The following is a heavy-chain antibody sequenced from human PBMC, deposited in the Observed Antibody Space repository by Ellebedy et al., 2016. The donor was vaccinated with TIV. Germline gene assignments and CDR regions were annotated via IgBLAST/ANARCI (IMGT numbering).Heavy chain of an antibody. V-gene: IGHV1-69*13. D-gene: IGHD6-19*01. CDR1: GGTFSSYA. Sequence: AASVKVSCKASGGTFSSYAISWVRQDPGQGLEWMGGIIPIFGTANYAQKFQGRVTITADESTSTAYMELSSLRSEDTAVYYCARVWYSSGWSGGDYYYYGMDVWGQGTTVTVSS. J-gene: IGHJ6*02. CDR2: IIPIFGTA. CDR3: ARVWYSSGWSGGDYYYYGMDV.